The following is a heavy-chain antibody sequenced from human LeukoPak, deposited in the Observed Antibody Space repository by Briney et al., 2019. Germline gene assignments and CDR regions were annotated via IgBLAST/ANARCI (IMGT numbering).Heavy chain of an antibody. D-gene: IGHD3/OR15-3a*01. CDR2: ISPPGDIT. V-gene: IGHV3-23*01. CDR1: GFHFSTHG. J-gene: IGHJ3*01. CDR3: VRDLDWGAFDV. Sequence: GGSLRLSCAASGFHFSTHGMNWVRQAPGKGLEWVSGISPPGDITYYADSVMGRFTISRDNRKNTVSLQMNSLRAEDTALYYCVRDLDWGAFDVWGQGTMATVSS.